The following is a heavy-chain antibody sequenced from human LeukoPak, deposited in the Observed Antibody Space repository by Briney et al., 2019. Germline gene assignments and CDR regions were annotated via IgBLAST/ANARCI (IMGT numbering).Heavy chain of an antibody. CDR1: GFTFSSAW. V-gene: IGHV3-15*01. CDR2: IKSKTDGGTT. D-gene: IGHD1-26*01. CDR3: TTEELLYYGMDV. Sequence: PGGSLRLSCAASGFTFSSAWMSWVRQAPGKGLEWVGRIKSKTDGGTTDYAAPVKGRFTISRYDSKNTLYLQMNSLKTEDTAVYYCTTEELLYYGMDVWGQGTTVTVSS. J-gene: IGHJ6*02.